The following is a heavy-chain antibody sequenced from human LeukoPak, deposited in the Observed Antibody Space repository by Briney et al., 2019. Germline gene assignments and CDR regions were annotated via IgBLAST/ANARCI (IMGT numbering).Heavy chain of an antibody. V-gene: IGHV3-53*01. Sequence: GGSLRLSCAASGFTVSSNYMSWVRQAPGKGLEWVSVIYSGGSTYYADSVKGRFTISRDNSKNTLYLQMNSLRAEDTAVYYCARPVKYYYYGMDVWGQGTTVTVSS. J-gene: IGHJ6*02. CDR3: ARPVKYYYYGMDV. CDR1: GFTVSSNY. CDR2: IYSGGST.